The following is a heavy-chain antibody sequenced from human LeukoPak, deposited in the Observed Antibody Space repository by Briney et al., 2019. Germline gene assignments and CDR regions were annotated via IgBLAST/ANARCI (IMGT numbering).Heavy chain of an antibody. J-gene: IGHJ3*02. D-gene: IGHD5-18*01. Sequence: NPSETLSLTCTVSGGSISSYYWSWIRQPPGKGLEWIGYIYYSGSTNYNPSLKSRVTISVDTSKNQFSLKLSSVTAADTAVYYCARLWVDTAMTDAFDIWGQGTMVTVSS. CDR1: GGSISSYY. CDR3: ARLWVDTAMTDAFDI. CDR2: IYYSGST. V-gene: IGHV4-59*08.